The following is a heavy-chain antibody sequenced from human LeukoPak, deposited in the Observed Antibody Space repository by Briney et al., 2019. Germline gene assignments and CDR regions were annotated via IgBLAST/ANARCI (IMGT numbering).Heavy chain of an antibody. CDR3: ARDGDGLDGPNSGSYF. CDR1: GFTVSSNY. V-gene: IGHV3-66*01. D-gene: IGHD1-26*01. CDR2: IYSGGST. Sequence: GGSLRLSCAASGFTVSSNYMSWVRQAPGKGLEWVSVIYSGGSTYSADSVNDSFTLSRDNSKNTLYLQMNSLSAQDTAVYSCARDGDGLDGPNSGSYFWGQGTLVTISS. J-gene: IGHJ4*02.